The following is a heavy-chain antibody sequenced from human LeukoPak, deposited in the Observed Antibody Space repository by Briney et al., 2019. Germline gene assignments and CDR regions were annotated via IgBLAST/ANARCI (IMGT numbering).Heavy chain of an antibody. CDR2: ISGSGGNT. Sequence: HPGGSLRLSCAASAFTFSSYAISWVRQAPGKGLEWVSTISGSGGNTYYADSVKGRFTISRDNSKNTLYLQMNSLRAEDTAVYYCAKGLAQNHWYFDLWGRGTLVTVSS. V-gene: IGHV3-23*01. J-gene: IGHJ2*01. CDR3: AKGLAQNHWYFDL. CDR1: AFTFSSYA. D-gene: IGHD6-19*01.